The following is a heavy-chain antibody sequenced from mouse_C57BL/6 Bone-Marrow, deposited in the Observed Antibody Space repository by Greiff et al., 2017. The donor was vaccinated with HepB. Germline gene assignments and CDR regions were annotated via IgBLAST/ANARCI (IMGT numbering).Heavy chain of an antibody. CDR2: ISYDGSN. CDR3: ARVYYFGSSYYFDY. J-gene: IGHJ2*01. V-gene: IGHV3-6*01. D-gene: IGHD1-1*01. Sequence: EVQRVESGPGLVKPSQSLSLTCSVTGYSITSGYYWNWIRQFPGNKLEWMGYISYDGSNNYNPSLKNRSSITRDTSKNQFFLKLNSVTTEDTATYYCARVYYFGSSYYFDYWGQSTTLAVSS. CDR1: GYSITSGYY.